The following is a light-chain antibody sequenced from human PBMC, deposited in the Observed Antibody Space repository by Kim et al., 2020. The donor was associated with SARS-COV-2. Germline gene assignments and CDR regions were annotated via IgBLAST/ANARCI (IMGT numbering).Light chain of an antibody. CDR1: TSDVGCHNY. Sequence: SITLSCTGVTSDVGCHNYFACYQHDPGKPPTLILYDVTNRPPAIPPRFSGSMSGNTAFLTISGLQPEDESDYYCTSYSHVNSIDVVFGGGTQLTVL. V-gene: IGLV2-14*03. J-gene: IGLJ2*01. CDR3: TSYSHVNSIDVV. CDR2: DVT.